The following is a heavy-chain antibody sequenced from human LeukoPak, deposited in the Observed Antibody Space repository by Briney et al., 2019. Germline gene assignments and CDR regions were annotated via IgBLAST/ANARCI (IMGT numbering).Heavy chain of an antibody. V-gene: IGHV5-51*01. J-gene: IGHJ4*02. D-gene: IGHD1-26*01. Sequence: GESLKISCQGSGYSFTTFWIGWVRQMPGKGLEWIGIIYPGDSDTRYSPSFQGQVTISADKSISTAYLQWSSLKASDTAMFYCARGGISGNSYAYFDNWGQGTLVTVSS. CDR3: ARGGISGNSYAYFDN. CDR1: GYSFTTFW. CDR2: IYPGDSDT.